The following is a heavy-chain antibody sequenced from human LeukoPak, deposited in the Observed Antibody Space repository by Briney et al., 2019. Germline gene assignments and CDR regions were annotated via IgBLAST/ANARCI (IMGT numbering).Heavy chain of an antibody. Sequence: GATVKVSCKASGGTFSSYAISWVRQAPGQGLEWMGGIIPIFGTANYAQKFQGRVTITADESTSTAYMELSSLRSEDTAVYYCARDGYGATPFDPWGQGTLVTVSS. J-gene: IGHJ5*02. D-gene: IGHD4-17*01. V-gene: IGHV1-69*13. CDR1: GGTFSSYA. CDR3: ARDGYGATPFDP. CDR2: IIPIFGTA.